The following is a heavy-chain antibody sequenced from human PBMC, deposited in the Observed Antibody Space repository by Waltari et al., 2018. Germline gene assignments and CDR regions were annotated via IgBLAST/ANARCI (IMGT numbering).Heavy chain of an antibody. V-gene: IGHV4-38-2*01. J-gene: IGHJ3*02. CDR3: ARPLLGSPVGYAFDI. CDR1: GYSISSGYY. D-gene: IGHD1-26*01. CDR2: IYHSGST. Sequence: QVQLQESGPGLVKPSETLSLTCAVSGYSISSGYYWGWIRQPPGKGLEWIGSIYHSGSTYYNPSLKRRVTISVDTSKNQFSLKLSSVTAADTAVYYCARPLLGSPVGYAFDIWGQGTMVTVSS.